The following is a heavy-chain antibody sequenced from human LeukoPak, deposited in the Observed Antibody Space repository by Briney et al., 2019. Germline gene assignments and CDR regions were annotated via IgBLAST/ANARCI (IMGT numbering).Heavy chain of an antibody. CDR3: ARHSDSGVDYDAFDI. Sequence: SETLSLTCTVSGGSISSYYWSWIRQPPGKGLEWIGYIYYSGSTNYNPSLKSRVTISVDTSKNQFSLKLSSVTAADTAVYYCARHSDSGVDYDAFDIWGQGTMVTVSS. D-gene: IGHD2-15*01. CDR2: IYYSGST. V-gene: IGHV4-59*08. CDR1: GGSISSYY. J-gene: IGHJ3*02.